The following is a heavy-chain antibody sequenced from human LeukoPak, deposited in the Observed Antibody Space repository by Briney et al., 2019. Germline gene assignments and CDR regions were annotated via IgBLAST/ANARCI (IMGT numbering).Heavy chain of an antibody. V-gene: IGHV1-24*01. D-gene: IGHD2-15*01. CDR2: FDPEDGET. CDR1: GYTLTELS. CDR3: ATGEGYCSGGSCYAPLGY. Sequence: ASVKVSCKVSGYTLTELSMHWVRQAPGKGLEWMGGFDPEDGETIYAQKFQGRFTMTEDTSTDTAYMELSSLRSEDTAVYYCATGEGYCSGGSCYAPLGYWGQGTLVTVSS. J-gene: IGHJ4*02.